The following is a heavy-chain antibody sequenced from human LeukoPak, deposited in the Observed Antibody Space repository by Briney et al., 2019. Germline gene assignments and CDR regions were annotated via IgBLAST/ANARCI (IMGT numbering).Heavy chain of an antibody. J-gene: IGHJ4*02. CDR3: ARDRLQGFDY. Sequence: SETLSLTCAVYGGSFSGYYWSWIRQPPGKGLEWIGEINHSGSTNYNPSLKSRVTISVDTSKNQFSLKLSSVTAADTAVYYCARDRLQGFDYWGQGTLVTVSS. CDR1: GGSFSGYY. CDR2: INHSGST. D-gene: IGHD2-21*02. V-gene: IGHV4-34*01.